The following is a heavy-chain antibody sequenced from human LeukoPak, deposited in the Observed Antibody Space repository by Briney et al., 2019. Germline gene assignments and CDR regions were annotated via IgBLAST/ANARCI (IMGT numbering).Heavy chain of an antibody. J-gene: IGHJ4*02. CDR1: GYSFTNYW. CDR2: IHSADSNT. V-gene: IGHV5-51*01. CDR3: AGARHGDYRWDY. Sequence: GESLKISCKDSGYSFTNYWIGWVRQMPGKGLEWMGIIHSADSNTKYSPSFQGQVTISADKSISTAYLQWSGLKASDTAMYYCAGARHGDYRWDYWGQGTLVTVSS. D-gene: IGHD4-17*01.